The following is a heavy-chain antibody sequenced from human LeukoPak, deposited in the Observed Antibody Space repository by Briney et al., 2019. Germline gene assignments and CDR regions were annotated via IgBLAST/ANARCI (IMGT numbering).Heavy chain of an antibody. CDR2: IGPNGDGA. Sequence: GGSLRLSCSASGFSISRYSMHWVRQAPGKGLEYVSAIGPNGDGAYYADSVKNRFTISSDNSKNTLYLQMSSLRPEDTAVYYCVHDLPDRAHEFNWGQGTLVTVSS. D-gene: IGHD3-16*01. CDR1: GFSISRYS. V-gene: IGHV3-64D*06. CDR3: VHDLPDRAHEFN. J-gene: IGHJ4*02.